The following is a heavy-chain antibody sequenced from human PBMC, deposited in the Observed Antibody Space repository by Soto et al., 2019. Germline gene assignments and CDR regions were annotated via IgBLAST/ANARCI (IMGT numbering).Heavy chain of an antibody. CDR1: GFTVSSNY. J-gene: IGHJ6*02. V-gene: IGHV3-53*01. D-gene: IGHD2-15*01. Sequence: EVQLVESGGGLIQPGGSLRLSCAASGFTVSSNYMSWVRQAPGKGLEWVSVIYSGGSTYYADSVKGRFTISRDNSKNTLYLQMNSLRAEDTAVYYCATRPGVVLAATRAYYYYGMDVWGQGTTVTVSS. CDR2: IYSGGST. CDR3: ATRPGVVLAATRAYYYYGMDV.